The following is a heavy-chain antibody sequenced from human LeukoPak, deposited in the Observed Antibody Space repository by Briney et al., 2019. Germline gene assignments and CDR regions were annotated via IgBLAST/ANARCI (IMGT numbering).Heavy chain of an antibody. D-gene: IGHD1-26*01. CDR2: VSFDGRNK. J-gene: IGHJ4*02. CDR1: GFILSSYA. Sequence: GGSLRLSCAASGFILSSYAMHWVRQAPGQGLEWVSFVSFDGRNKDYADSVRGRFTISRDDSKNTLYLQMSSLRNEDTAVYFCARIVGHTRSEFWGQGTLVTVSS. CDR3: ARIVGHTRSEF. V-gene: IGHV3-30*04.